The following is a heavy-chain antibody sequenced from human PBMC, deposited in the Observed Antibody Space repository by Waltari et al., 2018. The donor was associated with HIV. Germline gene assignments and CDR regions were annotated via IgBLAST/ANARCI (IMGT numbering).Heavy chain of an antibody. CDR1: GGSFSGYY. D-gene: IGHD2-2*01. CDR3: ARGDVVVPAALIAAAGTPLFDY. J-gene: IGHJ4*02. Sequence: QVQLQQWGAGLLKPSETLSLTCAVYGGSFSGYYWSWIRQPPGKGLEWIGEINHSGGTNYNPSLKSRVTISVDTSKNQFSLKLSSVTAADTAVYYCARGDVVVPAALIAAAGTPLFDYWGQGTLVTVSS. V-gene: IGHV4-34*01. CDR2: INHSGGT.